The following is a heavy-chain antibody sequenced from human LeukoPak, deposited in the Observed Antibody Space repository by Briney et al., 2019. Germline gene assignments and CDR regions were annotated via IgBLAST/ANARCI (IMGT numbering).Heavy chain of an antibody. D-gene: IGHD6-6*01. CDR2: IKQDGSQR. Sequence: GGSLRLSCTASGFTFSDYWMTWVRQAPGKGPEWVANIKQDGSQRYYVDSVRGRFTISRDNAKNSLFLQMNGLRAEDTAVYYCARRGGSSSRRSPIDYWGQGTLVTGSS. J-gene: IGHJ4*02. CDR3: ARRGGSSSRRSPIDY. CDR1: GFTFSDYW. V-gene: IGHV3-7*01.